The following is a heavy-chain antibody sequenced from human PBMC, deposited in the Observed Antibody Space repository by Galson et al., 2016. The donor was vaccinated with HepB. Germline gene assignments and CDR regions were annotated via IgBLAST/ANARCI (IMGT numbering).Heavy chain of an antibody. CDR2: ISTHNGNT. CDR1: GYSFTDYG. D-gene: IGHD3-3*01. V-gene: IGHV1-18*01. Sequence: SVKVSCKASGYSFTDYGIGWVRQAPGQGLEWMGRISTHNGNTDYAQKLQGRVTMTTDTSTSTVYIELRSLRSDDTAVYYCARDGGEDDFLSVYLGTGAISENWFDPWGQGTLVTVSS. CDR3: ARDGGEDDFLSVYLGTGAISENWFDP. J-gene: IGHJ5*02.